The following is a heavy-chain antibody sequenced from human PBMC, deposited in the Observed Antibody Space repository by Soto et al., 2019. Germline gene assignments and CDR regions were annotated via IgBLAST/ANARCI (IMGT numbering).Heavy chain of an antibody. Sequence: PGGSLRLSCVASGPIFSSYGMNWLRQAPGKGLEWVSSIDSSGRYIYYADSLQGRFTISRDNAKNSMYLQMNSLRVEDTARYFCARDESVGSSTSDWGQGTLVTVSS. D-gene: IGHD2-2*01. CDR3: ARDESVGSSTSD. V-gene: IGHV3-21*01. CDR1: GPIFSSYG. CDR2: IDSSGRYI. J-gene: IGHJ4*02.